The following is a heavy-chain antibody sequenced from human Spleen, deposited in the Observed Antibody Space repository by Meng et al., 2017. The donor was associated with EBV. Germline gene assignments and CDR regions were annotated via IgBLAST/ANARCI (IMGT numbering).Heavy chain of an antibody. CDR3: ATHISKSWGFYDWFDP. CDR2: VYYRGNT. V-gene: IGHV4-39*02. CDR1: GGSVSNTLYY. D-gene: IGHD3-3*02. J-gene: IGHJ5*02. Sequence: QLQLQEPGPGLVQPSETLSLTCTVSGGSVSNTLYYWGWIRQPPGKGLEWIGSVYYRGNTYFNPSLKSRVTMSVDTSKNHYSLKLSSVTAADTAVYYCATHISKSWGFYDWFDPWGQGTLVTVSS.